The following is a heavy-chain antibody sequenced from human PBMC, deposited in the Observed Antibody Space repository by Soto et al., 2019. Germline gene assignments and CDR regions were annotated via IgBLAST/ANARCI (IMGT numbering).Heavy chain of an antibody. Sequence: ASVKVSCKASGYTFTSYGISWVRQAPGQGLEWMGWISAYNGNTNYAQKLQGRVTMTTDTSTSTAYMELRSLRSDDTAVYYCAREGCSGGSCRYGWFDPWGQGTLVTVSS. D-gene: IGHD2-15*01. CDR3: AREGCSGGSCRYGWFDP. J-gene: IGHJ5*02. V-gene: IGHV1-18*01. CDR1: GYTFTSYG. CDR2: ISAYNGNT.